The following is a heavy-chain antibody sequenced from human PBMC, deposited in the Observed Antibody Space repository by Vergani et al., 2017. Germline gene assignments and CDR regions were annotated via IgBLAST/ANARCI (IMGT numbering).Heavy chain of an antibody. CDR3: ATVWRGFGELFYNGSFDY. D-gene: IGHD3-10*01. J-gene: IGHJ4*02. Sequence: QVQLVQSWAEVRKSGASVKVSCSFSGFTITSYGIHWVQQSPGQGLEWMGWINPGNGSPSYAKKFQGRFTMTRDMSTTTAYTDLSSLTSEDMAVYYCATVWRGFGELFYNGSFDYWGQGTLVTVSS. CDR2: INPGNGSP. CDR1: GFTITSYG. V-gene: IGHV1-38-4*01.